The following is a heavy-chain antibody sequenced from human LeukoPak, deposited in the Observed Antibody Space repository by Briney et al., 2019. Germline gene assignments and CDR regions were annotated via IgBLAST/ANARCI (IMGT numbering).Heavy chain of an antibody. Sequence: PSETLSLTCAVYGGPFSGYYWSWIRQPPGKGLEWIGEISHSGSTNYNPSLKSRVTISVDTSKNQFSLKLSSVTAADTAVYYCARYRLPSQRYFDYWGQGTLVTVSS. CDR1: GGPFSGYY. V-gene: IGHV4-34*01. CDR3: ARYRLPSQRYFDY. CDR2: ISHSGST. J-gene: IGHJ4*02.